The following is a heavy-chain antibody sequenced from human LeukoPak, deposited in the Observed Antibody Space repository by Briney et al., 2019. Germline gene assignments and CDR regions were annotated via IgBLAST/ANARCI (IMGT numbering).Heavy chain of an antibody. CDR3: AKTTSGRWLQL. J-gene: IGHJ4*02. Sequence: GGSLRLSCVASGFTFSSYAMSWVRQAPGKGLEWVSAISGSGGSTYYADSVKGRFTISRDNSKNTLYLQMNSLRAEDTAVYYCAKTTSGRWLQLWGQGTLVIVSS. V-gene: IGHV3-23*01. CDR1: GFTFSSYA. CDR2: ISGSGGST. D-gene: IGHD5-24*01.